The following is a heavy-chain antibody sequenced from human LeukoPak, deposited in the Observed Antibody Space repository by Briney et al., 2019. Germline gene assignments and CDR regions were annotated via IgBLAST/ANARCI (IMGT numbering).Heavy chain of an antibody. CDR2: INAGNGNT. D-gene: IGHD4-23*01. V-gene: IGHV1-3*03. CDR3: ARSVGGNGRLDQ. J-gene: IGHJ4*02. Sequence: ASVKVSCKASGYTFTGYYMHWVRQAPGQRLEWMGWINAGNGNTQYSPEFQGRLTFTRDTSASTAYMELSSLRSEDMAVYYCARSVGGNGRLDQWGQGTLLTVSS. CDR1: GYTFTGYY.